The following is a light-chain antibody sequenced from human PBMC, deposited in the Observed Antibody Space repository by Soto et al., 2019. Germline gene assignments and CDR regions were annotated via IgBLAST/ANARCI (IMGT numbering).Light chain of an antibody. CDR1: QSVLYSSNNKNY. CDR3: QQYYSTPYT. V-gene: IGKV4-1*01. CDR2: WAS. J-gene: IGKJ2*01. Sequence: DIVMTQSPDSLAVFLGERATINCMSSQSVLYSSNNKNYLAWYQQKPGQPPKLLIYWASTRESGVPDRFSGSGSGTDFTLTISSLQAEDVAVYYCQQYYSTPYTFGQGTKLEIK.